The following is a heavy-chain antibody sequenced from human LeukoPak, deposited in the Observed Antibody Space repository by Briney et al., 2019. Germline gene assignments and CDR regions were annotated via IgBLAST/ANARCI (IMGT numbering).Heavy chain of an antibody. CDR3: ARRGTISGPYGTDV. V-gene: IGHV5-51*01. CDR1: GYTFTSFW. Sequence: GESLKISCKASGYTFTSFWIGWVRQRPGKGLEWMGIIYPEDSETRYNPSFQGQVTISGDRSSSTAYLQWSSLRVSDTAIYYCARRGTISGPYGTDVWGQGTTVIVS. D-gene: IGHD1-1*01. CDR2: IYPEDSET. J-gene: IGHJ6*02.